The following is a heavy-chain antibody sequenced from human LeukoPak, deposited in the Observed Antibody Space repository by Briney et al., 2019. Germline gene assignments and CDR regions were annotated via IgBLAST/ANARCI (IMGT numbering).Heavy chain of an antibody. CDR1: GFPFRDYV. D-gene: IGHD2-21*02. Sequence: GGSLRLSCAASGFPFRDYVMSWVRQAPGKGLEWVSYINHNAELIYYADSVKGRFTISRDNGKNSPYLQMNSLRDEDTAVYYCAADSDWAFHYWGQGTRVTVSS. J-gene: IGHJ4*02. CDR2: INHNAELI. V-gene: IGHV3-48*02. CDR3: AADSDWAFHY.